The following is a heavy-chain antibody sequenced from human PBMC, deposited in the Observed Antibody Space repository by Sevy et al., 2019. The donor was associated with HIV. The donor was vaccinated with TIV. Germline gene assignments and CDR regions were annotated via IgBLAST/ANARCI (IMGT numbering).Heavy chain of an antibody. V-gene: IGHV4-39*01. CDR3: ARHPSSCSSWCTYYYYYGMDV. D-gene: IGHD6-13*01. CDR2: IYYSGST. J-gene: IGHJ6*02. CDR1: GGSISSSSYY. Sequence: SETLSLTCTVSGGSISSSSYYWGWIRQPPGKGLEWIGSIYYSGSTYYNPSLKSRVTISVDTSKNQFSLNLSSVTAADTAVYYCARHPSSCSSWCTYYYYYGMDVWGQGTTVTVSS.